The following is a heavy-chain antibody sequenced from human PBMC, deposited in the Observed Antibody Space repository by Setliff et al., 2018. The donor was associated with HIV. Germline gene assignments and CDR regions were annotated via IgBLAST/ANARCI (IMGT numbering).Heavy chain of an antibody. D-gene: IGHD2-2*01. CDR3: AHSYCSSTSCYPHYYYYMDV. CDR1: GFSLSTSGVG. V-gene: IGHV2-5*02. J-gene: IGHJ6*03. CDR2: IYWDDDK. Sequence: SGPTLVNPTQPLTLTCTFSGFSLSTSGVGVGWIRQPPGKALEWLALIYWDDDKRYSPSLESRLTITKDTSKNQVVLTMTNMDPVDTATYYCAHSYCSSTSCYPHYYYYMDVWGKGTTVTVS.